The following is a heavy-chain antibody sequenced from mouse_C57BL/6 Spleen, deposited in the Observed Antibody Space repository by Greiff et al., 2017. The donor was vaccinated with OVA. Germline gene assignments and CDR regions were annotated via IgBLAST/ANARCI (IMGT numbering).Heavy chain of an antibody. V-gene: IGHV1-82*01. D-gene: IGHD3-2*02. CDR2: IYPGDGDT. J-gene: IGHJ3*01. CDR1: GYAFSSSW. Sequence: QVQLKESGPELVKPGASVKISCKASGYAFSSSWMNWVKQRPGKGLEWIGRIYPGDGDTNYNGKFKGKATLTADKSSSTAYMQLSSLTSEDSAVYFCARLETAQATFAYWGQGTLVTVSA. CDR3: ARLETAQATFAY.